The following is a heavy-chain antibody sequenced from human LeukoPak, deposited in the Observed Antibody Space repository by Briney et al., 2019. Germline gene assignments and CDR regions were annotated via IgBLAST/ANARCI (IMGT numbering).Heavy chain of an antibody. Sequence: PGGSLRLSCAASGFTVSSNYMSWVRQAPGKGLEWVSVIYSGGSTYYADSVKGRFTISRDNSKNTLYLQMNSLRAEDTAVYYCARDLLPYSGSQLPYDAFDIWGQGTMVTVSS. CDR2: IYSGGST. V-gene: IGHV3-66*01. CDR3: ARDLLPYSGSQLPYDAFDI. J-gene: IGHJ3*02. CDR1: GFTVSSNY. D-gene: IGHD1-26*01.